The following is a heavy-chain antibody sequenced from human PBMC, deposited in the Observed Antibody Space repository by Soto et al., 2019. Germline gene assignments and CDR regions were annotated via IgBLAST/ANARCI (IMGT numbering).Heavy chain of an antibody. J-gene: IGHJ4*02. CDR2: IKTSVDTT. CDR3: TKDVTGDIGADF. D-gene: IGHD2-21*02. V-gene: IGHV3-23*05. CDR1: GFAFSNCA. Sequence: HPGGSLRLSCAASGFAFSNCAMSWVRQAPGKGLEWVSTIKTSVDTTFYADPVKGRFTTSRDDSKNTLYLQMNSLRAEDTATYYCTKDVTGDIGADFWGQGTPVTVS.